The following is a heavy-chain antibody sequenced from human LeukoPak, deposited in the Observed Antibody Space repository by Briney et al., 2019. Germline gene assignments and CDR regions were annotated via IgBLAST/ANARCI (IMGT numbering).Heavy chain of an antibody. CDR2: IWYDGSNK. D-gene: IGHD2-2*01. CDR1: GFTFSSYG. Sequence: PGGSLRLSCAASGFTFSSYGMHWVRQAPGKGLEWVAVIWYDGSNKYYADSVKGRFTISRDNSKNTLYLQMNSLRAEDTAVYYCAGDRYCSSTSCPGFDPWGQGTLVTVSS. V-gene: IGHV3-33*01. J-gene: IGHJ5*02. CDR3: AGDRYCSSTSCPGFDP.